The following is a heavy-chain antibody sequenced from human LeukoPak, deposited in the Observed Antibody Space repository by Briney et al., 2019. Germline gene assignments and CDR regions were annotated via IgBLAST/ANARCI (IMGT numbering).Heavy chain of an antibody. CDR1: GGSISSYY. V-gene: IGHV4-59*01. CDR2: IYYSGST. Sequence: SETLSLTCTVSGGSISSYYWSWIRQPPGKGLEWIGYIYYSGSTNYNPSLKSRVTISVDTSKNQFSLKLNSVTAADTAVYYCARVVGITRIDYWGQGTLVTVSS. D-gene: IGHD3-10*01. CDR3: ARVVGITRIDY. J-gene: IGHJ4*02.